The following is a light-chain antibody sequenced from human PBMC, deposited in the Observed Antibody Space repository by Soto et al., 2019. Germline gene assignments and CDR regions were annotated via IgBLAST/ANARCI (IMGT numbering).Light chain of an antibody. Sequence: AIQLTQSPSSLSASIGDRVTITCRASQGISSALAWYQQKPGKAPKLLIYDASTLEGGVPSRFSGGGSGTYFTLTITSLQPEDFATYYCQQFLNYPLTFGGGTKVEIK. V-gene: IGKV1D-13*01. J-gene: IGKJ4*01. CDR1: QGISSA. CDR2: DAS. CDR3: QQFLNYPLT.